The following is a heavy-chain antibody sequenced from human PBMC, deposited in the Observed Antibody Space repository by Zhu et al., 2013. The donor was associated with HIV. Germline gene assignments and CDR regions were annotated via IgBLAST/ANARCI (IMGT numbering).Heavy chain of an antibody. V-gene: IGHV1-2*02. J-gene: IGHJ6*02. CDR2: INPDTGGT. Sequence: QVYLVQSGAEVKKPGASVKVSCRASGYIFTGYYIHWVRQAPGQGLEWMGWINPDTGGTNHAQKFQGRVIMTRDTSIDTAFMEFTRLKSDDTAVYYCARDPRGSYFGADDYYGMDVWGQGTTVAVSS. CDR3: ARDPRGSYFGADDYYGMDV. D-gene: IGHD1-26*01. CDR1: GYIFTGYY.